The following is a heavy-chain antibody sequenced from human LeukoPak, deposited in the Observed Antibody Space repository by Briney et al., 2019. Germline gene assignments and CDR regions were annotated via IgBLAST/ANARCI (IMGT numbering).Heavy chain of an antibody. CDR3: ARGYYDSSGSSNTFDV. Sequence: SETLSLTCTVSGVSISSAYWSWIRQPPGKGLKWIGYSHHSGNTNYNPSLYSRVTISVDTSKNQFSLKLSSVTAADTAVYYCARGYYDSSGSSNTFDVWGQGTMVTVSS. V-gene: IGHV4-59*08. D-gene: IGHD3-22*01. J-gene: IGHJ3*01. CDR1: GVSISSAY. CDR2: SHHSGNT.